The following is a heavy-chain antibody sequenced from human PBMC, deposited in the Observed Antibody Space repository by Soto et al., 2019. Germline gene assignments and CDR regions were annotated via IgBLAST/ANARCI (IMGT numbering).Heavy chain of an antibody. J-gene: IGHJ5*02. CDR3: AREWSVHRAIDWFDP. Sequence: SVKVSCKASGGTFSSYAISWVRQAPGQGLEWMGGIIPIFGTANYAQKFQGRVTITADESTSTAYMELSSLRSEDTAVYYCAREWSVHRAIDWFDPWGQGTLVTVSS. CDR2: IIPIFGTA. D-gene: IGHD3-3*01. CDR1: GGTFSSYA. V-gene: IGHV1-69*01.